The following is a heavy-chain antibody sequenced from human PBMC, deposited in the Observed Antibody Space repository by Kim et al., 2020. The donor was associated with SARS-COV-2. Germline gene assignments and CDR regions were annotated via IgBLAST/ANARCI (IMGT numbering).Heavy chain of an antibody. CDR2: IYPGDSDT. V-gene: IGHV5-51*01. CDR1: GYSFTSYW. J-gene: IGHJ4*03. CDR3: LRWGPYDGSGFCYWDY. Sequence: GESLKISCKGSGYSFTSYWIGWVRQMPGKGLEWMGIIYPGDSDTRYSPSFKGQVPIQADKSFSAAPLQWGSLKPSDTAISYCLRWGPYDGSGFCYWDYWG. D-gene: IGHD3-22*01.